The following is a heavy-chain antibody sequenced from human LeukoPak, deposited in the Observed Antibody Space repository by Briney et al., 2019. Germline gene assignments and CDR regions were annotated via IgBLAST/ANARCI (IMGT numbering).Heavy chain of an antibody. CDR3: ARRIGELRYFENWFDP. V-gene: IGHV1-69*13. J-gene: IGHJ5*02. CDR2: IIPIFGTA. D-gene: IGHD3-9*01. CDR1: GGTFSSYA. Sequence: ASVKVSCKASGGTFSSYAISWVRQAPGQGLEWMGGIIPIFGTANYAQKFQGRVTITADESTSTAYMELSSLRSEDTAVYYCARRIGELRYFENWFDPWGQGTLVTVSS.